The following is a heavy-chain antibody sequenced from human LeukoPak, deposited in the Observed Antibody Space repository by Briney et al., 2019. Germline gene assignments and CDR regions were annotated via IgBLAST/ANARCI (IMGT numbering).Heavy chain of an antibody. CDR3: ARVPVRGVISY. V-gene: IGHV4-39*07. CDR2: IYYSGST. CDR1: GGSISSYY. J-gene: IGHJ4*02. D-gene: IGHD3-10*02. Sequence: SETLSLTCTVSGGSISSYYWSWIRQPPGKGLEWIGSIYYSGSTYYNPSLKSRVTISVDTSKNQFSLKLSSVTAVDTAVYYCARVPVRGVISYWGQGTLVTVSS.